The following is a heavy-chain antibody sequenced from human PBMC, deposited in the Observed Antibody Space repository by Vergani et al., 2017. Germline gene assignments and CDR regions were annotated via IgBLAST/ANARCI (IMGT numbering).Heavy chain of an antibody. CDR2: ISSSSSTI. J-gene: IGHJ6*03. CDR1: GFTFSACP. CDR3: ARWKIPGYMDV. Sequence: EVQLLQSGGGVIQPGGSVRLSCAASGFTFSACPMTWVRQAPGKGLEWVSYISSSSSTIYYADSVKGRFTISRDNAKNSLYLQMNSLRAEDTAVYYCARWKIPGYMDVWGKGTTVTVSS. D-gene: IGHD1-1*01. V-gene: IGHV3-48*01.